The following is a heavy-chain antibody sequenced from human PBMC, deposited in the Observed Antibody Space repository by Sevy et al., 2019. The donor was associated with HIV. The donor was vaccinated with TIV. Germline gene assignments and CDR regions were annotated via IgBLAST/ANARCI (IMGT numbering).Heavy chain of an antibody. CDR3: ARRGATYYYGMDV. CDR1: GGTFSSYA. Sequence: ASVKVSCKASGGTFSSYAISWVRQAPGQGFEWMGGIIPIFGTANYAQKFQGRVTITADESTSTAYMELSSMRSEDTAVYYCARRGATYYYGMDVWGQGTTVTVSS. CDR2: IIPIFGTA. V-gene: IGHV1-69*13. J-gene: IGHJ6*02. D-gene: IGHD1-26*01.